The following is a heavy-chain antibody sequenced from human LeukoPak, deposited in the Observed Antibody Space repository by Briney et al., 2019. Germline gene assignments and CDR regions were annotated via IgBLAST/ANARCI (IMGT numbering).Heavy chain of an antibody. J-gene: IGHJ4*02. CDR3: ARDLKIFGVVAVDY. D-gene: IGHD3-3*01. Sequence: PSQTLSLTCTVSGGSISSGSYYWSWIRQPAGKGLEWIGRIYTSGSTNYNPPLKSRVTISVDTSKNQFSLKLSSVTAADTAVYYCARDLKIFGVVAVDYWGQGTLVTVSS. V-gene: IGHV4-61*02. CDR2: IYTSGST. CDR1: GGSISSGSYY.